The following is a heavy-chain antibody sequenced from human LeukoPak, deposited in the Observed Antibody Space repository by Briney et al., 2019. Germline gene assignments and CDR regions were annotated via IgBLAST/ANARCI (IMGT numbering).Heavy chain of an antibody. CDR1: GFTFTSSA. CDR2: IVVGRGNT. Sequence: VKVSCKASGFTFTSSAMQWVRQARGQRLEWIGWIVVGRGNTDYAQKFQERVTITRDMSTSTVYMEVSSLRSEDTAVYYCATDQSGGYFNDAFDIWGQGTIVTVSS. J-gene: IGHJ3*02. CDR3: ATDQSGGYFNDAFDI. D-gene: IGHD2-15*01. V-gene: IGHV1-58*02.